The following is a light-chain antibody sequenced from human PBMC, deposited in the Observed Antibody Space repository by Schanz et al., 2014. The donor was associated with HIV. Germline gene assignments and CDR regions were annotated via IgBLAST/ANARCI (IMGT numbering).Light chain of an antibody. CDR1: SSDVGGYNY. Sequence: QSALTQPASVSGSPGQSITISCTGTSSDVGGYNYVSWYQQYPGKAPKLMIYDVSNRPSGVPDRFSGSRSGNTASLTISGLQTEDEAYYYCASCTISNTWVFGGGTKLTVL. CDR2: DVS. CDR3: ASCTISNTWV. J-gene: IGLJ3*02. V-gene: IGLV2-14*01.